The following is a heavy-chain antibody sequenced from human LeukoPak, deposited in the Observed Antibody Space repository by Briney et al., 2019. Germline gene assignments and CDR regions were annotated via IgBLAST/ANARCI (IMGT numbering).Heavy chain of an antibody. V-gene: IGHV5-51*01. Sequence: GXXLQISCKGSGYIFTSYWIGWVRQLPGKGVEWMGIIYPDDSDTRYSTSLEGQVIISVDKSIRTACLEWRSREASDTATYYCARHGHCTNGVCYSNYYYYMDVWGKGTTVTVSS. CDR1: GYIFTSYW. CDR3: ARHGHCTNGVCYSNYYYYMDV. CDR2: IYPDDSDT. D-gene: IGHD2-8*01. J-gene: IGHJ6*03.